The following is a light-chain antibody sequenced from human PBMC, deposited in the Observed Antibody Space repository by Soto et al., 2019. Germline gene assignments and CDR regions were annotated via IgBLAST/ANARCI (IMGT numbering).Light chain of an antibody. V-gene: IGKV3-15*01. CDR1: QSVSSN. CDR2: GAS. CDR3: QQHNNLPLT. Sequence: EIVMTQSPATLSVSPGERATLSCRASQSVSSNLAWYQQKPGQAPRLLVYGASTRATGIPARFSGSGSGTQFTLTISSLQSDDFAGYYCQQHNNLPLTFGGGTKVEIK. J-gene: IGKJ4*01.